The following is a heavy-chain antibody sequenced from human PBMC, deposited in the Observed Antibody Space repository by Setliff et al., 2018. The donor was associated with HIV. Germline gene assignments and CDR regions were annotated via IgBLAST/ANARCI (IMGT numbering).Heavy chain of an antibody. CDR2: IIPMYGVA. V-gene: IGHV1-69*05. J-gene: IGHJ4*02. CDR1: GGTFSSYV. D-gene: IGHD3-22*01. CDR3: ARWPPHRSSDYDQEYYFDY. Sequence: GASVKVSCKASGGTFSSYVISWVRQAPGQGPEWMGGIIPMYGVANYAQKFQGRVTITTDESTSTAYMESSSLRSEDTAVYYCARWPPHRSSDYDQEYYFDYWGQGTLVTVSS.